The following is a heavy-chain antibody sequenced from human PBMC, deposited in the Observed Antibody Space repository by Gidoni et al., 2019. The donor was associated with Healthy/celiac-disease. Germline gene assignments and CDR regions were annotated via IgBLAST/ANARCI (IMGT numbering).Heavy chain of an antibody. CDR2: IYYSGST. Sequence: QLQLQESGPGLVKPSETLSLTCTVSGGSISSSSYYWGWIRQPPGKGLEWIGSIYYSGSTYYNPSLKSRVTISVDTSKNQFSLKLSSVTAADTAVYYCARQRGVAVAGYEPCFDYWGQGTLVTVSS. CDR1: GGSISSSSYY. V-gene: IGHV4-39*01. J-gene: IGHJ4*02. D-gene: IGHD6-19*01. CDR3: ARQRGVAVAGYEPCFDY.